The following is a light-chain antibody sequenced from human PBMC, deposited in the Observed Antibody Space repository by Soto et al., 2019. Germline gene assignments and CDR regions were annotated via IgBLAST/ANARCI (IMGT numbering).Light chain of an antibody. CDR3: QQYNSYSRT. J-gene: IGKJ1*01. CDR1: QTISSW. CDR2: KAS. Sequence: DIQMTQSPSTLSGSVGDRVTITCRASQTISSWLAWYQQKPGKAPKLLIYKASTLKSGVPSRFSGSGSGTEFTHTISSLQPDDFATYYCQQYNSYSRTFGQGTKVDIK. V-gene: IGKV1-5*03.